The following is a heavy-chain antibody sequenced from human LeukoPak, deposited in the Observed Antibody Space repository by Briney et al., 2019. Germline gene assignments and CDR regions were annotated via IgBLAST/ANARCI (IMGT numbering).Heavy chain of an antibody. J-gene: IGHJ4*02. Sequence: GAAVKVSCKASGYTFTSYTLNWVRQAPGQGLEWMGWINTNAGNPTYAQGFTGRFVFSLDTSVSTAYLQISSLKAEDTAVYYCAREAQPYSSTWQSFDYWGQGTLVTVSS. CDR1: GYTFTSYT. CDR2: INTNAGNP. CDR3: AREAQPYSSTWQSFDY. D-gene: IGHD6-13*01. V-gene: IGHV7-4-1*02.